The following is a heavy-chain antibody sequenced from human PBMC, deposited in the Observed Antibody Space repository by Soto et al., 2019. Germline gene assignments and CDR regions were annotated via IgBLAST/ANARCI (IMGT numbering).Heavy chain of an antibody. Sequence: QVQLVESGGGVVQPGTSLTLSCAASGFDFSNFVMHWVRQAPGKGLECVAVTWHDASHEYYGDSVQGRFTISRDNSTHLLYLQMNSLRAEGTAVYYCAREGGDEWIDYYYYGMDVWGHGTTVTVSS. V-gene: IGHV3-33*01. J-gene: IGHJ6*02. CDR2: TWHDASHE. CDR3: AREGGDEWIDYYYYGMDV. D-gene: IGHD2-21*02. CDR1: GFDFSNFV.